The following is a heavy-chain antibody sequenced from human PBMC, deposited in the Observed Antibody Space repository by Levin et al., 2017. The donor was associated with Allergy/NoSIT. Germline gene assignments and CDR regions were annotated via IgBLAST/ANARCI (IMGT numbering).Heavy chain of an antibody. V-gene: IGHV3-23*01. J-gene: IGHJ4*02. CDR3: ANYWPDSTGYIDY. Sequence: GGSLRLSCAASGFTFSSYAMNWVRQAPGKGLEWVSAISGSGGSTYYADSVKGRFTISRDNSKNTLYLQMNSLRAEDTALYYCANYWPDSTGYIDYWGQGTLVTVSS. CDR1: GFTFSSYA. CDR2: ISGSGGST. D-gene: IGHD6-19*01.